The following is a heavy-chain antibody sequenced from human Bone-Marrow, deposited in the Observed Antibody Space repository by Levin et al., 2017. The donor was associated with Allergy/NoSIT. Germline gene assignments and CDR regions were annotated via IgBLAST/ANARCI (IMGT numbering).Heavy chain of an antibody. CDR1: RFSFNDEAFTAYS. CDR3: ARDQGSGTPDFYGMIV. J-gene: IGHJ6*02. D-gene: IGHD3-10*01. V-gene: IGHV3-30-3*01. Sequence: QSGGSLRLSCAGSRFSFNDEAFTAYSLHLVRQAPGQGPEWVALISADGGTKFYADSVRGRFTVSRDNSRYTVDLHMARLTLDDTAVYYCARDQGSGTPDFYGMIVWGQGTTVTVSS. CDR2: ISADGGTK.